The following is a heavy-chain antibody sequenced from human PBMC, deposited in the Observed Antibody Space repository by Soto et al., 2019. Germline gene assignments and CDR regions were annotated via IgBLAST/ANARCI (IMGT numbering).Heavy chain of an antibody. CDR2: IIPIFGTA. CDR3: ASKTYYVFWSGPQGSSDVMDV. J-gene: IGHJ6*02. D-gene: IGHD3-3*01. CDR1: GGTFSSYA. Sequence: ASVKVSCKASGGTFSSYAISWVRQAPGQGLEWMGGIIPIFGTANYAQKFQGRVTITADESTSTAYMELSSLRSEDTAVYYCASKTYYVFWSGPQGSSDVMDVWAQGTTVPVSS. V-gene: IGHV1-69*13.